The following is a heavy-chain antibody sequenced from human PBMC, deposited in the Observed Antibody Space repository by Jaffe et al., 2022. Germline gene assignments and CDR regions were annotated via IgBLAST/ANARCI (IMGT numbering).Heavy chain of an antibody. CDR3: ARDEGSSSWYAGWWFDP. J-gene: IGHJ5*02. Sequence: QVQLVQSGAEVKKPGASVKVSCKASGYTFTSYYMHWVRQAPGQGLEWMGIINPSGGSTSYAQKFQGRVTMTRDTSTSTVYMELSSLRSEDTAVYYCARDEGSSSWYAGWWFDPWGQGTLVTVSS. D-gene: IGHD6-13*01. CDR2: INPSGGST. CDR1: GYTFTSYY. V-gene: IGHV1-46*01.